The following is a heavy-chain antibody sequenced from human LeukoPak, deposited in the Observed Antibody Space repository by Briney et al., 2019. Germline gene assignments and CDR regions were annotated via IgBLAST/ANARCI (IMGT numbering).Heavy chain of an antibody. Sequence: GGSLRLSCAVSGFNLNSYAMHWVRQAPAKGLEWVAVIRHDEANSFYADSVQGRFTISRDTSKKLLYLQMNSLRVEDTAVYYCAKEYTPSSPLGELDSWGQGTLVTVSS. CDR2: IRHDEANS. V-gene: IGHV3-30-3*02. CDR3: AKEYTPSSPLGELDS. CDR1: GFNLNSYA. D-gene: IGHD6-6*01. J-gene: IGHJ4*02.